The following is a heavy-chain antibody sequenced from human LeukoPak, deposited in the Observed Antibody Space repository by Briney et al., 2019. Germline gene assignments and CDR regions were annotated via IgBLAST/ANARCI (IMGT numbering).Heavy chain of an antibody. D-gene: IGHD3-10*01. J-gene: IGHJ4*02. V-gene: IGHV3-33*08. Sequence: PGGSLRLSCAASGFTFSSYSMNWVRQAPGKGLEWVAIIYFDGSNKYYADSVKGRFTISRDNSKSTLYLQMNSLRAEDTALYYCARDRDSGGRQGYYFDYWGQGTLVTVSS. CDR1: GFTFSSYS. CDR2: IYFDGSNK. CDR3: ARDRDSGGRQGYYFDY.